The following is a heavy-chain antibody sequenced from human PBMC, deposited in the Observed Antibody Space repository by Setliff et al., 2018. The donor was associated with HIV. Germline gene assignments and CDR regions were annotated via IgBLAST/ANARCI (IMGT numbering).Heavy chain of an antibody. D-gene: IGHD1-20*01. V-gene: IGHV1-2*02. CDR2: INPNSGGT. CDR3: ARDPGYKSTWHGVFDI. Sequence: ASVKVSCKASGYTFSDYYMHWVRQAPGQGLEWMGWINPNSGGTNYAQKFQGRVNMTRDTSISTTYMELSRLRSDDTAVYYCARDPGYKSTWHGVFDIWGQGTMVTVSS. J-gene: IGHJ3*02. CDR1: GYTFSDYY.